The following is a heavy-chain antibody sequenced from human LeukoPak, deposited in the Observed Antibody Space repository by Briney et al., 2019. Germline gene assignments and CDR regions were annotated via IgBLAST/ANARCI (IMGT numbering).Heavy chain of an antibody. CDR3: ARDITFGGVIVNWFDP. J-gene: IGHJ5*02. CDR1: GYTFTSYG. CDR2: ISAYNGNT. Sequence: ASVKVSCKASGYTFTSYGISWVRQAPGQGLEWMGWISAYNGNTNYAQKFQGRVTMTRDTSISTAYMELSRLRSDDTAVYYCARDITFGGVIVNWFDPWGQGTLVTVSS. D-gene: IGHD3-16*02. V-gene: IGHV1-18*01.